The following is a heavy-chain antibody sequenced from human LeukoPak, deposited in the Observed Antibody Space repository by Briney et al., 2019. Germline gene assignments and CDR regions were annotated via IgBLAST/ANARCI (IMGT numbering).Heavy chain of an antibody. D-gene: IGHD5-18*01. V-gene: IGHV3-23*01. J-gene: IGHJ4*02. CDR1: GFTFSSYA. CDR3: AKDLGSYGYPTAPDY. CDR2: ISGSGGST. Sequence: GGSLRLSCGASGFTFSSYAMSWVRQAPGKGLEWVSAISGSGGSTYYADSVKGRFTISRDNSKNTLYLQMNSLRAEDTAVYYCAKDLGSYGYPTAPDYWGQGTLVTVSS.